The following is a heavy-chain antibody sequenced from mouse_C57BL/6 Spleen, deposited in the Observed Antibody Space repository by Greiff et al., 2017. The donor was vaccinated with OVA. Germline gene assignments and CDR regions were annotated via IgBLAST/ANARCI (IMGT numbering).Heavy chain of an antibody. V-gene: IGHV5-4*01. CDR2: ISDGGSYT. D-gene: IGHD1-1*01. J-gene: IGHJ3*01. CDR1: GFTFSSYA. Sequence: EVQLVESGGGLVKPGGSLKLSCAASGFTFSSYAMSWVRQTPEKRLEWVATISDGGSYTYYPDNVKGRFTISRDNAKNNLYLQMSHLKSEDTAMYYCAREDYGSSWAYWGQGTLVTVSA. CDR3: AREDYGSSWAY.